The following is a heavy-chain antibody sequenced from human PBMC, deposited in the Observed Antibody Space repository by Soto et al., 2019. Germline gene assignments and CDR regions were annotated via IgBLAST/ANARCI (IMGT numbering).Heavy chain of an antibody. Sequence: QVQLVQYGAEVKKPGSSVKVSCKASGGSLSNYGISWVRQAPGQGVEWMGSIMPVFGTPNYAQKFQDRVTITADQSTTTVYMEVRSLTSEDTAVYYCARGYATKIVVTTYYAMDVWGHGTTVTVSS. CDR2: IMPVFGTP. CDR3: ARGYATKIVVTTYYAMDV. D-gene: IGHD3-22*01. V-gene: IGHV1-69*12. J-gene: IGHJ6*02. CDR1: GGSLSNYG.